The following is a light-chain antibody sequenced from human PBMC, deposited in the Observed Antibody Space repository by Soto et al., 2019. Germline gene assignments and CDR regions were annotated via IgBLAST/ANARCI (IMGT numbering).Light chain of an antibody. CDR3: QQLNGYQLA. V-gene: IGKV1-9*01. J-gene: IGKJ4*01. Sequence: DIQLTQSPSFLSASVGDTVTITCRASQGMSTYLAWYQQKPGKVPKLLIRSASTLQSGVPPRFSGGGSGTAFTPTISTIQPDDSGIYYCQQLNGYQLAFGGGTNVEIK. CDR2: SAS. CDR1: QGMSTY.